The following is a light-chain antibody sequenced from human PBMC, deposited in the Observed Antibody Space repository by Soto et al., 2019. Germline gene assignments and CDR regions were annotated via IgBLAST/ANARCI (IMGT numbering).Light chain of an antibody. CDR1: QSVSRN. Sequence: EIVMTQSPATLSVSPGERATLSCRVSQSVSRNLAWYQQKPGQPPRLLIYDASTRATGVPARFGGSGSGTEFTLTISGLQSEDFAVYYCQQYGDWPPDTFGQGTKVDIK. CDR3: QQYGDWPPDT. CDR2: DAS. J-gene: IGKJ2*01. V-gene: IGKV3-15*01.